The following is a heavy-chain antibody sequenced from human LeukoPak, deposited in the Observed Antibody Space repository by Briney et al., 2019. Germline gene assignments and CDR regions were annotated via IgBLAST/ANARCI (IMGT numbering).Heavy chain of an antibody. CDR1: GFTFSSYS. CDR2: ISSSSSYI. Sequence: GSLRLSCAASGFTFSSYSMNWVRQAPGKGLEWVSSISSSSSYIYYADSVKGRFTISRDNAKNSLYLQMNSLRAEDTALYHCARGLLPAAYAFDIWGQGTMVTVSS. D-gene: IGHD2-2*01. V-gene: IGHV3-21*04. CDR3: ARGLLPAAYAFDI. J-gene: IGHJ3*02.